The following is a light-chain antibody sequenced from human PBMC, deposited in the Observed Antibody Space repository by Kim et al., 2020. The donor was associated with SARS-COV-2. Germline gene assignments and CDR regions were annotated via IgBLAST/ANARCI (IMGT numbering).Light chain of an antibody. CDR3: NSRDNSGNHWV. J-gene: IGLJ3*02. CDR2: GKN. CDR1: SLRIYY. Sequence: ALGQTIRIKCKVDSLRIYYANWFQQKPGPAPVLLIYGKNNRPSAIPDRFSGSSSGNTASLTITGAQAEDEADYYCNSRDNSGNHWVFGGGTQLTVL. V-gene: IGLV3-19*01.